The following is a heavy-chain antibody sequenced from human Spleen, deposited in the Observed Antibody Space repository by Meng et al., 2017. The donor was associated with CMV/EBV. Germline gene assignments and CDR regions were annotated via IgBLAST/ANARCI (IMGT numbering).Heavy chain of an antibody. Sequence: CAASGFTFTNAWMSWVRQAPGKGLEWVGRIKRKTDGGTTDYAAPVKGRFTISRDDSKNTLYLQMNSLKTEDTAVYYCTTGHWGFDSDYWGQGSLVTVSS. CDR1: GFTFTNAW. J-gene: IGHJ4*02. D-gene: IGHD7-27*01. CDR3: TTGHWGFDSDY. V-gene: IGHV3-15*01. CDR2: IKRKTDGGTT.